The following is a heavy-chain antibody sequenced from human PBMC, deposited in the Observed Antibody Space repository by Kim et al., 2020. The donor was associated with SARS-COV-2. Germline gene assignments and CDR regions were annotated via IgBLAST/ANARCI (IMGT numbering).Heavy chain of an antibody. J-gene: IGHJ6*02. D-gene: IGHD4-4*01. V-gene: IGHV3-21*01. CDR2: ISSSSSYI. Sequence: GGSLRLSCAASGFTLSSYSMNWVRQAPGKGLEWVSSISSSSSYIYYADSVKGRFTISRDNAKNSLYLQMNSLRAEDTAVYYCARDTVTTWDYYYGMDVWGQGTTVTVSS. CDR3: ARDTVTTWDYYYGMDV. CDR1: GFTLSSYS.